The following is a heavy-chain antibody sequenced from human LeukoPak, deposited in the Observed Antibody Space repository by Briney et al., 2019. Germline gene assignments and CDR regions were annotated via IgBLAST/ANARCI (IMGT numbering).Heavy chain of an antibody. V-gene: IGHV3-33*05. J-gene: IGHJ4*02. CDR2: ISYDGRNN. CDR3: ARARGFDW. CDR1: GFTFSSYA. Sequence: GGSLRLSCAASGFTFSSYAMHWVRQGPGKGLEWVAIISYDGRNNHYADSVKGRFTISRDNAKNSLFLQMNSLRDEDTAVYYCARARGFDWWGQGTLVTVSS.